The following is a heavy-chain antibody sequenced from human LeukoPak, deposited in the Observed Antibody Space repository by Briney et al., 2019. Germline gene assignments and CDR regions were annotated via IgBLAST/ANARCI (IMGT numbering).Heavy chain of an antibody. J-gene: IGHJ4*02. CDR1: GFTFSSCS. CDR3: ASSGSYRFDY. V-gene: IGHV3-48*02. Sequence: QPGGSLRLSYAASGFTFSSCSMNWVRQAPGKGLEWVSHITASGTAMFYADSVKGRFTISRDNAKNSLYLQMNSLRDEDTAVYYCASSGSYRFDYWGQGTLVTVSS. CDR2: ITASGTAM. D-gene: IGHD1-26*01.